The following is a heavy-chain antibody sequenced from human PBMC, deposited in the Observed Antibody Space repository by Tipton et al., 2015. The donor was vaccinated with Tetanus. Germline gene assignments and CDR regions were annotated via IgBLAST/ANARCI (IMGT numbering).Heavy chain of an antibody. CDR3: VRDGGSSGWLAY. Sequence: VQLVQSGPEVKKPGSSVKVSCKASGGTFSNYAISWVRQAPGQGLGWMGGIIPIFGTAKYAQKFQGRVTITADESTSTAYMELSSLRSEDTAVYYCVRDGGSSGWLAYWGQGTLVTVSS. CDR2: IIPIFGTA. D-gene: IGHD6-19*01. V-gene: IGHV1-69*01. CDR1: GGTFSNYA. J-gene: IGHJ4*02.